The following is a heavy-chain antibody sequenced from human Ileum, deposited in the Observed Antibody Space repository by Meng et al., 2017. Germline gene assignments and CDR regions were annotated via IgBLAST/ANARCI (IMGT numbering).Heavy chain of an antibody. CDR2: INHSGGT. CDR3: ARGQLILRT. Sequence: SETLSLTCAVYGESFSNGYYWPWLRQPPGKGLEWIGEINHSGGTDYNPSLKSRVTISQDTSKNQFSLKLTSVTAADTAVYFCARGQLILRTWGQGTSVTVSS. J-gene: IGHJ4*02. D-gene: IGHD2-15*01. V-gene: IGHV4-34*01. CDR1: GESFSNGYY.